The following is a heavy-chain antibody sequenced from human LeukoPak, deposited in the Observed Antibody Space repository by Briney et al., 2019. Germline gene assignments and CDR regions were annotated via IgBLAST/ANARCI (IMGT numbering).Heavy chain of an antibody. V-gene: IGHV3-30*03. J-gene: IGHJ4*02. CDR1: GFTFRSYA. D-gene: IGHD4-17*01. Sequence: GGSLRLSCAASGFTFRSYAMHWVRQAPGKGLEWVAVVSYNGSNKYYVDSVKGRFTVSRDNFNNTLYLQMSSLRSEDTAVYYCTREGAYGAHGFDYWGQGTLITVSS. CDR3: TREGAYGAHGFDY. CDR2: VSYNGSNK.